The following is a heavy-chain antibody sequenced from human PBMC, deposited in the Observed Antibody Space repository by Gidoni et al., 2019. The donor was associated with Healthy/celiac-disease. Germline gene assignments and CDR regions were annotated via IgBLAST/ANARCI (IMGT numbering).Heavy chain of an antibody. D-gene: IGHD3-3*01. V-gene: IGHV3-33*01. CDR2: IWDDGSNK. J-gene: IGHJ6*02. CDR1: GFTFSSYG. CDR3: ARGVDDTIFGVHYGMDV. Sequence: QVQLVESGGGVVQPGRSLRLSCAASGFTFSSYGMHWVRQAHGKGLGWVAIIWDDGSNKYYADSVKGRFTISRDNSKNTLYLQMNSLRAEDTAVYYCARGVDDTIFGVHYGMDVWGQGTTVTVSS.